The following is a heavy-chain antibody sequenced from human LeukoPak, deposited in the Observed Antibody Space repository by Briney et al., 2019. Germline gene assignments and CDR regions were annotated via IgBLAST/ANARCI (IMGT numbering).Heavy chain of an antibody. Sequence: GGSLRLSCAASGFTFDDYAMHWVRQAPGKGLEWVSGISWNSGSIGYADSVKGRFTISRDNAKNSLYLQMNSLRAEDTALYYCAKDATYSSGWTDYWGQGTLVTVSS. J-gene: IGHJ4*02. CDR1: GFTFDDYA. D-gene: IGHD6-19*01. V-gene: IGHV3-9*01. CDR3: AKDATYSSGWTDY. CDR2: ISWNSGSI.